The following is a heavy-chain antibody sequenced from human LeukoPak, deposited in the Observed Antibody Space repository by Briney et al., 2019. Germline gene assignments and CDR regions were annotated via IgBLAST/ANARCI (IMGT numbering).Heavy chain of an antibody. CDR3: ARASMGYYYHYYMDV. D-gene: IGHD2/OR15-2a*01. CDR2: MNPNSGNT. Sequence: ASVKVSCKASGYTFTSYDINWVRQATGQGLEWMGWMNPNSGNTGYAQKFQGRVTITRNTSISTAYMELGSLRSEDTAVYYCARASMGYYYHYYMDVWGKGTTVTVSS. CDR1: GYTFTSYD. V-gene: IGHV1-8*03. J-gene: IGHJ6*03.